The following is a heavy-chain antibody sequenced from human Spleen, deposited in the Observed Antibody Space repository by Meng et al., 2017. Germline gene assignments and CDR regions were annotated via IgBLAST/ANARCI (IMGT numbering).Heavy chain of an antibody. V-gene: IGHV1-2*06. Sequence: VKVSCKASGYTFPDYWLHWVRRAPGQGLEWMGRINPKSGDTHYAQRFQGRVTMTGDTSISTAYMELSGLRSDDTAMYYCARDEDISAAGKLFGDYWGQGTLVTVSS. D-gene: IGHD6-13*01. CDR1: GYTFPDYW. J-gene: IGHJ4*02. CDR3: ARDEDISAAGKLFGDY. CDR2: INPKSGDT.